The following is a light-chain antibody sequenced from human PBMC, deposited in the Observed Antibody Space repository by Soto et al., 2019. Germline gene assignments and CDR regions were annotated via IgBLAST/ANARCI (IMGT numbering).Light chain of an antibody. V-gene: IGKV3-20*01. CDR1: QSVSSSY. CDR3: QQYGRSPPFT. CDR2: GAS. J-gene: IGKJ4*01. Sequence: EIVLTQSPGTLSLSPGERTTLSCRASQSVSSSYSAWYQQKPGQAPRLLIYGASSRATGIPDRFSGSGSGTDFTLTISRLEPEDFAVYYCQQYGRSPPFTYGGGTKVEIK.